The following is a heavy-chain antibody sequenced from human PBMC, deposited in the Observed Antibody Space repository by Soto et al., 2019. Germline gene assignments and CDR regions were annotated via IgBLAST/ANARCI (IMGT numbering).Heavy chain of an antibody. Sequence: SDTLSLTCTVSGASISGVYWNWIRKSAGKGLGWIGRMYAIETTDYNPSLNIRVMMSVGTSEKQFSLKLRSVTAADTAVYYCVRDGTKTLRDWFDPWGKGISVTVSS. CDR1: GASISGVY. CDR3: VRDGTKTLRDWFDP. J-gene: IGHJ5*02. CDR2: MYAIETT. D-gene: IGHD1-1*01. V-gene: IGHV4-4*07.